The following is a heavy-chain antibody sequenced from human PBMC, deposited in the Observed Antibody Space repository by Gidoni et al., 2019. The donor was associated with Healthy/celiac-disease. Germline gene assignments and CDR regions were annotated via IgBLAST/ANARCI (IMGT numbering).Heavy chain of an antibody. CDR2: ISSSSSTI. CDR1: GFTFSSYS. Sequence: EVQLVESGGGLVQPGGSLRLSCAASGFTFSSYSMNWVRQAPGKGLEWVSYISSSSSTIYYADSVKGRFTISRDNAKNSLYLQMNSLRAEDTAVYYCARGGWVPAAPYGMDVWGQGTTVTVSS. J-gene: IGHJ6*02. V-gene: IGHV3-48*01. CDR3: ARGGWVPAAPYGMDV. D-gene: IGHD2-2*01.